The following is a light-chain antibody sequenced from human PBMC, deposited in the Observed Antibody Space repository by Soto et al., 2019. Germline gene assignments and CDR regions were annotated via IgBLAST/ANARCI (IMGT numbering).Light chain of an antibody. CDR1: QTINSN. J-gene: IGKJ5*01. Sequence: DIQMTQSPSSLSASVGDIVVITCRASQTINSNLNWYQQKPGKAPKLVIYGSSGLQSGVPSRFRGRGYGTEFTLTISSLQPEDFATYFCQQSFTTPITFGQGTRLEIK. CDR3: QQSFTTPIT. V-gene: IGKV1-39*01. CDR2: GSS.